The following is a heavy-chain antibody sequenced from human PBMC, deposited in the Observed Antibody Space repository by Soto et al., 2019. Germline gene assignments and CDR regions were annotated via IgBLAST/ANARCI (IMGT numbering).Heavy chain of an antibody. V-gene: IGHV3-30*18. CDR1: GFTFSSYG. J-gene: IGHJ4*02. CDR3: AKDGYFDY. Sequence: QVQLVESGGGVVQPGRSLRLSCAASGFTFSSYGMHWVRQAPGKGLEWVAVISYDGSNKYYADSVKGRFTISRDNSKNTLYLQMNSLRAEDTAVYYCAKDGYFDYCGQGTLVTVSS. CDR2: ISYDGSNK.